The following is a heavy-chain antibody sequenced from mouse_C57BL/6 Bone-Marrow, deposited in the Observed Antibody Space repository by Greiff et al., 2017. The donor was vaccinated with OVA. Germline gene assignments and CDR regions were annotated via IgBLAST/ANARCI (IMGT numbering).Heavy chain of an antibody. CDR1: GYTFTSYT. J-gene: IGHJ4*01. Sequence: VQLQQSGAELARPGASVKMSCKASGYTFTSYTMHWVKQRPGQGLEWIGYIHPSSGYTKYNQKFKDKATLTADKSSSTDYMQLSSLTSEDSAVYYCARKDWAYYYAMDYWGQGTSVTVSS. CDR3: ARKDWAYYYAMDY. V-gene: IGHV1-4*01. CDR2: IHPSSGYT. D-gene: IGHD4-1*01.